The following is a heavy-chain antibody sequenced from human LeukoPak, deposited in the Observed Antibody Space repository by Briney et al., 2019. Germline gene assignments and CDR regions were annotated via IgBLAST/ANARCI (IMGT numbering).Heavy chain of an antibody. V-gene: IGHV4-34*01. Sequence: SETLSLTCAVYGGSSSGYYWSWIRQPPGKGLEWIGEINHSGSTNYNPSLKSRVAISVDTSKNQFSLKLSSVTAADTAVYYCARTGYSNYLDYWGQGTLVTVSS. CDR3: ARTGYSNYLDY. J-gene: IGHJ4*02. D-gene: IGHD4-11*01. CDR2: INHSGST. CDR1: GGSSSGYY.